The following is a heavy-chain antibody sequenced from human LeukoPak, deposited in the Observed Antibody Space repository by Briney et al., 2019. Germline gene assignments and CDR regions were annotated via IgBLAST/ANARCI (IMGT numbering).Heavy chain of an antibody. CDR3: ARHKMGGTGSFDY. V-gene: IGHV4-59*08. CDR2: IYYSGST. CDR1: GGSLSNYY. Sequence: SETLSLTCTVSGGSLSNYYWSWIRQPPGKGLEGMGFIYYSGSTTNNPSLKSRVTISVDTSKNQFSLKLSSVTAADKAVYYCARHKMGGTGSFDYWGQGTLVTVSS. D-gene: IGHD3-16*01. J-gene: IGHJ4*02.